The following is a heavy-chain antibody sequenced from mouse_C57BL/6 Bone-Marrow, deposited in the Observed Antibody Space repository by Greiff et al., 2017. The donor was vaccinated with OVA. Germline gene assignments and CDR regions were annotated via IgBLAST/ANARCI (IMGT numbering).Heavy chain of an antibody. CDR3: VRPAPSYWYCDV. V-gene: IGHV10-1*01. Sequence: DVQLVESGGGLVQPKGSLKLSCAASGFSFNTYAMNWVRQAPGKGLEWVARIRSKSNNYATYYADSVKDRFTISRDDSESMLYLQMNNLKTEDTAVYYWVRPAPSYWYCDVWGTGTTVTVSS. J-gene: IGHJ1*03. CDR1: GFSFNTYA. CDR2: IRSKSNNYAT.